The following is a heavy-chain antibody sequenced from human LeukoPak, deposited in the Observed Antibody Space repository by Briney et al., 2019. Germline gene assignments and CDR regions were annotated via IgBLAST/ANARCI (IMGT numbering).Heavy chain of an antibody. J-gene: IGHJ6*03. CDR1: GYTFTGYY. Sequence: ASVKVSCKASGYTFTGYYMHWVRQAPGQGLEWMGWINPNSGNTGYAQKFQGRVTITRNTSISTAYMELSSLRSEDTAVYYCARGAAGWNYHYYYMDVWGKGTTVTVSS. V-gene: IGHV1-8*03. CDR3: ARGAAGWNYHYYYMDV. D-gene: IGHD1-7*01. CDR2: INPNSGNT.